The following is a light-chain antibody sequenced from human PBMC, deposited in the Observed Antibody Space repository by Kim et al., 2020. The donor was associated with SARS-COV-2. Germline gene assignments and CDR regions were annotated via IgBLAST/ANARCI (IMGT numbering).Light chain of an antibody. CDR3: QVWDASSDQVV. Sequence: APGQTARSSCGGDNIGRKSAHWYQQKPGQAPVLVVHDDTDRPSGVPERFAGSNSGNTATLTITRAEAGDEADYYCQVWDASSDQVVFGGGTQLTVL. V-gene: IGLV3-21*02. J-gene: IGLJ2*01. CDR1: NIGRKS. CDR2: DDT.